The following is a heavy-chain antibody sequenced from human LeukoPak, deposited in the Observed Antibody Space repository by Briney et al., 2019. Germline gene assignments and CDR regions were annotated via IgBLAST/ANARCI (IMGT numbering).Heavy chain of an antibody. D-gene: IGHD3-22*01. CDR3: AKVVVITFDY. V-gene: IGHV3-74*01. CDR1: GLTFSSDW. J-gene: IGHJ4*02. Sequence: GGSLRLSCAASGLTFSSDWMHWVRHVPGKGLVWVSRINSDASTINYADSVKGRFTISRDNAKNTLYLQMNNLRAEDTAVYYCAKVVVITFDYWGQGTLVTVSS. CDR2: INSDASTI.